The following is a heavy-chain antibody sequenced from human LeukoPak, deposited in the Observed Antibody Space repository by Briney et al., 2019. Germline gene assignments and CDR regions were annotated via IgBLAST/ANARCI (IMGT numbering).Heavy chain of an antibody. D-gene: IGHD3-10*01. Sequence: ASVKVSCKASGYTFTGYYMHWVRQAPGQGLEWMGWINPNSGGTNYAQKFQGRVTMTRDTSISTAYMELSRLRSDDTAVYYCARASTIRSSGSGSYGYWGQGTLVTVSS. CDR3: ARASTIRSSGSGSYGY. CDR1: GYTFTGYY. J-gene: IGHJ4*02. V-gene: IGHV1-2*02. CDR2: INPNSGGT.